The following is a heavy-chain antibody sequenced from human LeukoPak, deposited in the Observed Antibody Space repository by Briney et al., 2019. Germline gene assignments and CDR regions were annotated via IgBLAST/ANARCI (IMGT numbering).Heavy chain of an antibody. CDR3: ARDWGHSYGTD. Sequence: GGSLRLSCAASGFTFSSYGMHWVRQAPGKGLEWVAVIWYDGSNKYYADSVKGRFTISRDNSKNTLYLQMNSLRAEDTAVYYCARDWGHSYGTDWGQGTLVTVYS. D-gene: IGHD5-18*01. V-gene: IGHV3-33*01. CDR1: GFTFSSYG. J-gene: IGHJ4*02. CDR2: IWYDGSNK.